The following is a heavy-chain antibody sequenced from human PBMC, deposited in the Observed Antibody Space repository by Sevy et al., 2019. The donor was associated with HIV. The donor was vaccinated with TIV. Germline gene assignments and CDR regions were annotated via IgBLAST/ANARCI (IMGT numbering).Heavy chain of an antibody. Sequence: GGSLRLSCAASGFTVNSDYMSWVRQAPGKGLEWVSVVYSGGTTYYADSVKGRFTISRDNSKNILYLQMNSVSAEDTAVYYCARHISFGELGSCVVPCGQGTLVTVSS. V-gene: IGHV3-53*01. CDR3: ARHISFGELGSCVVP. J-gene: IGHJ5*02. CDR1: GFTVNSDY. D-gene: IGHD3-10*01. CDR2: VYSGGTT.